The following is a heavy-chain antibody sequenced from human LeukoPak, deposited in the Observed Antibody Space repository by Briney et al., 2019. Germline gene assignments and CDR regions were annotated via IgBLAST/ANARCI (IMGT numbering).Heavy chain of an antibody. V-gene: IGHV3-33*01. J-gene: IGHJ3*02. CDR2: IWYDGSNK. CDR3: ARDPGDYVGNDAFDI. Sequence: GGSLSLSCAASGFTFSSYGIHWVRQAPGKGLEWVAVIWYDGSNKYYADSVKGRFTVSRDNSKNTVYLQMNSLRAEDTAVYYCARDPGDYVGNDAFDIWGEGTMVTVSS. D-gene: IGHD4-17*01. CDR1: GFTFSSYG.